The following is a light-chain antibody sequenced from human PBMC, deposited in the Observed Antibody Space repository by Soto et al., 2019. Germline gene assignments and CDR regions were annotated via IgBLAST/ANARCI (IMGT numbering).Light chain of an antibody. CDR2: DAS. J-gene: IGKJ1*01. Sequence: EIVLTQSPGTLSLSPGERATLSCRASQSVSSTYLAWYQQKPGQAPRLLIYDASSRATGIPDRFSGSGSGTDFTLTISRLEPEDFAVYYCQQYGTSPRTFGQGTKADIK. CDR3: QQYGTSPRT. V-gene: IGKV3-20*01. CDR1: QSVSSTY.